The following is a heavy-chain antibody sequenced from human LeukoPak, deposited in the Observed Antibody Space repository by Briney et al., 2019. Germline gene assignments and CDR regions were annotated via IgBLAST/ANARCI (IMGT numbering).Heavy chain of an antibody. CDR2: ISSSGSTI. V-gene: IGHV3-48*03. CDR1: GFTFSSYE. J-gene: IGHJ5*02. CDR3: ARVLYGGNSNWFDP. D-gene: IGHD4-23*01. Sequence: GGSLRLSCAASGFTFSSYEMNWVRQAPGKGLEWVSYISSSGSTIYYADSLKGRFTISRDNAKNSLYLQMNSLRAEDTAVYYCARVLYGGNSNWFDPWGQGTLVTVSS.